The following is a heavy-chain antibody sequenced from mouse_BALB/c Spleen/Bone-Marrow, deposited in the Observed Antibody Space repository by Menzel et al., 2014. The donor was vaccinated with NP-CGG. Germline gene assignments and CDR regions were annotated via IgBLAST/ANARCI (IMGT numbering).Heavy chain of an antibody. CDR1: GYTFTSYY. Sequence: VQLVESGPELVKPGASVRISCKASGYTFTSYYIHWVKQRPGQGLEWIGWIYPGNANTKYNEKFKGKATLTADKSSSTAYMQLSSLTSEDSAVYFCARDDYAYWGQGTLVTVSA. D-gene: IGHD2-4*01. CDR2: IYPGNANT. V-gene: IGHV1S56*01. CDR3: ARDDYAY. J-gene: IGHJ3*01.